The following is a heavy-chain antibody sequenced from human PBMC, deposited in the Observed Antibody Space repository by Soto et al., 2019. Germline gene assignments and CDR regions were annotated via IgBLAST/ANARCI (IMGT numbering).Heavy chain of an antibody. Sequence: ETLSLTCTVSGGSISSSSYYWGWIRQPPGKGLEWIGSIYYSGSTYYNPSLKSRVTISVDTSKNQFSLKLSSVTAADTAVYYCARRGYYYGMDVWGQGTTVTVSS. V-gene: IGHV4-39*01. J-gene: IGHJ6*02. CDR3: ARRGYYYGMDV. CDR1: GGSISSSSYY. CDR2: IYYSGST.